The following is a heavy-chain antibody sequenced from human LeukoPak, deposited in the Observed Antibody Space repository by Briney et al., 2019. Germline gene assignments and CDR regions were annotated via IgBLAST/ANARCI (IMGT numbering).Heavy chain of an antibody. J-gene: IGHJ4*02. CDR3: ARETGYSYGYGY. Sequence: ASVKVSCKASGYTFSSYYMHWVRQAPGQGLEWMGKINPSGGSTSYAQKFQGRVTMTRDMSTSTVYMELSSLRSGDTAVYYCARETGYSYGYGYWGQGTLVTVSS. V-gene: IGHV1-46*01. D-gene: IGHD5-18*01. CDR2: INPSGGST. CDR1: GYTFSSYY.